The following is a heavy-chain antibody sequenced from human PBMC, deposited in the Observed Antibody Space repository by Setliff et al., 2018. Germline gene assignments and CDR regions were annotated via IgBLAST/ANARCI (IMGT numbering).Heavy chain of an antibody. V-gene: IGHV3-74*01. CDR3: AVGRRDGYNYPFDY. J-gene: IGHJ4*02. D-gene: IGHD5-12*01. CDR2: IDGLGTIT. CDR1: GFTFSNYW. Sequence: PGGSLRLSCAASGFTFSNYWMYWVRQVPGKGLVWVSRIDGLGTITHYADSVKGRFTISRDNDKKTLYLQMNNLGVGDTAVYYCAVGRRDGYNYPFDYWGQGTLVTVSS.